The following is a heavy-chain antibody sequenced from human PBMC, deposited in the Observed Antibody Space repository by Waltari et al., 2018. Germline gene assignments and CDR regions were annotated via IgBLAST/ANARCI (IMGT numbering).Heavy chain of an antibody. CDR2: ISSGASTI. V-gene: IGHV3-48*03. CDR3: ARGEGGANEY. Sequence: EVQLVESGGGLVQPGGSLRLFCAASGFTFRNYEMNWVRQAPGKWLEWVSYISSGASTIYYADSVKGRFTISRDNAKNSVYLQMNSLRAEDTAIYYCARGEGGANEYWGQGTLVTVSS. CDR1: GFTFRNYE. D-gene: IGHD1-26*01. J-gene: IGHJ4*02.